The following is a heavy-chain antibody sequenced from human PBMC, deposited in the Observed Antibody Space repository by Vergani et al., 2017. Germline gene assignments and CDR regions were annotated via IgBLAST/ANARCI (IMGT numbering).Heavy chain of an antibody. D-gene: IGHD6-19*01. CDR3: ASPIAVAGTPIDY. CDR1: GGSFNTYY. Sequence: QVQLEESGPGLVKPSETLSLTCTVSGGSFNTYYWSWIRQSPGKGLEWIGYIYSTGSTNYNPSLNSRVTMSVDTSKNQFSLKLSSVTAADTAVYYCASPIAVAGTPIDYWGQGTLVTVSS. V-gene: IGHV4-59*08. CDR2: IYSTGST. J-gene: IGHJ4*02.